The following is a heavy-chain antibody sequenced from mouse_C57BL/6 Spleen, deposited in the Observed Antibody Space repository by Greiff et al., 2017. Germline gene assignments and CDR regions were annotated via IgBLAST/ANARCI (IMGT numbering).Heavy chain of an antibody. CDR3: ARYGNYAMDY. J-gene: IGHJ4*01. V-gene: IGHV5-6*01. D-gene: IGHD2-1*01. Sequence: EVQLQESGGDLVKPGGSLKLSCAASGFTFSSYGMSWVRQTPDKRLEWVATISSGGSYTYYPDSVKGRFTISRDNAKNTLYLQMSSLKSEDTAMYYCARYGNYAMDYWGQGTSVTVSS. CDR2: ISSGGSYT. CDR1: GFTFSSYG.